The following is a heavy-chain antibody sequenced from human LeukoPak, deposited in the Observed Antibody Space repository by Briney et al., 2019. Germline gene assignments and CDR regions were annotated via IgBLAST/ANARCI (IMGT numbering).Heavy chain of an antibody. CDR1: GFTFSSYG. CDR2: ISYDGSNK. CDR3: AKDVDYGDYVVY. Sequence: GRSLRLSCAASGFTFSSYGMHWVRQAPGKGLEWVAVISYDGSNKYYADSVKGRFTISRDNSKNTLYLQMNSLRAEDTAIYYCAKDVDYGDYVVYWGQGTLVTVSS. D-gene: IGHD4-17*01. J-gene: IGHJ4*02. V-gene: IGHV3-30*18.